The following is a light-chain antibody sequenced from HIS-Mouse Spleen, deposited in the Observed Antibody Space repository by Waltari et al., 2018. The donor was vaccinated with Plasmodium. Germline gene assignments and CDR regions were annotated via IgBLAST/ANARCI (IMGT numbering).Light chain of an antibody. CDR1: RSYGGGYNY. CDR3: SSYAGSNNLV. J-gene: IGLJ2*01. V-gene: IGLV2-8*01. Sequence: QSALTQPPSASGSPGQSVTISRTGTRSYGGGYNYVPWYQQPPGKAPKLMIYEVSKRPSGVPDRFSGSKSGNTASLTVSGLQAEDEADYYCSSYAGSNNLVFGGGTKLTVL. CDR2: EVS.